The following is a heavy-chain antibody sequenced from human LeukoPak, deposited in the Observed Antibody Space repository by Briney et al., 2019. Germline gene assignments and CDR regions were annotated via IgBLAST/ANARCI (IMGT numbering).Heavy chain of an antibody. V-gene: IGHV4-4*07. D-gene: IGHD4/OR15-4a*01. J-gene: IGHJ4*02. CDR1: GGSISSYY. CDR3: ARGAQGVND. Sequence: PSETLSLTCTVSGGSISSYYWSWIRQPAGKGLDWIGRIYTSGSTNYNPSLKSRVTMSVDTSKNQFSLKLSSVTAADTAVYYCARGAQGVNDWGQGTLVTVSS. CDR2: IYTSGST.